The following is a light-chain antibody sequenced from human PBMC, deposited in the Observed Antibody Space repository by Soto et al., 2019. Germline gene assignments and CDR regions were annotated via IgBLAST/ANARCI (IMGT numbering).Light chain of an antibody. CDR1: QSVSYY. V-gene: IGKV3-15*01. Sequence: EIVMTQSPASLSVSPGESATLSCRASQSVSYYLAWYQQKPGQAPRLLIYGASTRATGVPARFSGSGSGTEFTLTISSLQSEDFAVYYCQQYHNWPPITFGQGTRLEIK. CDR2: GAS. CDR3: QQYHNWPPIT. J-gene: IGKJ5*01.